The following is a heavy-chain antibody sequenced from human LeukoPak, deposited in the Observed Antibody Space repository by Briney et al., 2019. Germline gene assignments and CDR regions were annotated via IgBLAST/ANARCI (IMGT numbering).Heavy chain of an antibody. CDR1: GGTFSSYA. V-gene: IGHV1-69*01. J-gene: IGHJ4*02. D-gene: IGHD2-2*01. Sequence: LVKVSCKASGGTFSSYAISWVRQAPGQGLEWMGGIIPIFGTANYAQKFQGRVTITADESTSTAYMELSSLRSEDTAVYYCATLVVPAANDYWGQGTLVTVSS. CDR3: ATLVVPAANDY. CDR2: IIPIFGTA.